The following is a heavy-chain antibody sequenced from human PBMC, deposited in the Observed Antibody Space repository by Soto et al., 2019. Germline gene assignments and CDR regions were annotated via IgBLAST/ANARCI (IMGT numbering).Heavy chain of an antibody. V-gene: IGHV3-23*01. CDR3: AKNQGVELVPLATVDWFDP. Sequence: GGSLRLSCAASGLIFENFGMSWVRQAPGKGLEWISSISGSGFKKYYADSVKGRFTISRDNSKSTVYLELNNLSAEDTAVYHCAKNQGVELVPLATVDWFDPWGQGSVVTVSS. J-gene: IGHJ5*02. CDR2: ISGSGFKK. D-gene: IGHD1-26*01. CDR1: GLIFENFG.